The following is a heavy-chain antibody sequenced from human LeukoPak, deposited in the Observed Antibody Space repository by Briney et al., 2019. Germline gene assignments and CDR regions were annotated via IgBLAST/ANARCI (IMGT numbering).Heavy chain of an antibody. Sequence: SETLSLTCTVSGYSISSGYYWGWIRQPPRKGLEWIGSIYHSGSTYYNPSLKSRVTISVDTSKNQFSLKLSSVTAADTAVYYCARGKPAANWFDPWGQGTLVTVSS. CDR3: ARGKPAANWFDP. V-gene: IGHV4-38-2*02. D-gene: IGHD2-2*01. CDR2: IYHSGST. J-gene: IGHJ5*02. CDR1: GYSISSGYY.